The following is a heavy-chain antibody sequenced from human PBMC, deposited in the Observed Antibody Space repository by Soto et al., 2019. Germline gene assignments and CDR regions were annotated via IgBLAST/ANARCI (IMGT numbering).Heavy chain of an antibody. CDR3: ARHRIQVWSKYYFDY. D-gene: IGHD5-18*01. J-gene: IGHJ4*02. CDR2: ISSSSNHI. V-gene: IGHV3-21*01. Sequence: EVQLVESGGGLVKPGGSLRLSCAVSGFTLSTYSMNWVRQAPGKGLEWVASISSSSNHIYYADSVKGRFTVSRDNAKNSLYLQMNSLRAEDTAVYYCARHRIQVWSKYYFDYWGQGTLVTVSS. CDR1: GFTLSTYS.